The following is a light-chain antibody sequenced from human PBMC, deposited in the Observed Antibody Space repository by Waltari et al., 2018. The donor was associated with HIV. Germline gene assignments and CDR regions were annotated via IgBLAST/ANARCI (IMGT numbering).Light chain of an antibody. V-gene: IGLV3-10*01. CDR1: ALPQKY. J-gene: IGLJ2*01. CDR3: YSTDNSGNHRGV. CDR2: EDS. Sequence: SYELTQPPSVSVSPGQPARITCPGDALPQKYAYWNQQKSGQAPVLVIYEDSKRPSGIPERFSGSSSGTMATLTISGAQVEDEADYYCYSTDNSGNHRGVFGGGTKLTVL.